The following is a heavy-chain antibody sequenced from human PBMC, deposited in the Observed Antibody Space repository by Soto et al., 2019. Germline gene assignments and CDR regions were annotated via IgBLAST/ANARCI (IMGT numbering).Heavy chain of an antibody. Sequence: EVQLVESGGGVVRPGGSLRLSCAASGFTFDDNGMSWVRQAPGKGLEWDSGINWNGGRTGYADSVKGRFTITRDNAKNTLCLRRNSLRAEDSALYYCARDQITIFGVITRGGMDVWGQGTTVTVSS. CDR3: ARDQITIFGVITRGGMDV. CDR1: GFTFDDNG. V-gene: IGHV3-20*04. D-gene: IGHD3-3*01. CDR2: INWNGGRT. J-gene: IGHJ6*02.